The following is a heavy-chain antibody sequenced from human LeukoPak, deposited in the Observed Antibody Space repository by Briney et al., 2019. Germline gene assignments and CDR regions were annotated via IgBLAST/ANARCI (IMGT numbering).Heavy chain of an antibody. CDR3: GRAVIGGYYYADY. CDR1: GFTFSDHN. J-gene: IGHJ4*02. V-gene: IGHV3-72*01. D-gene: IGHD3-22*01. Sequence: PGGSLRLSCAASGFTFSDHNMDWVRQAPGKGLEWVGRTRSKANGYTTDYAASVKGRFTISRDDSKNSLYLQMNSLKTEDTAVYYCGRAVIGGYYYADYWGQGTLVTVSS. CDR2: TRSKANGYTT.